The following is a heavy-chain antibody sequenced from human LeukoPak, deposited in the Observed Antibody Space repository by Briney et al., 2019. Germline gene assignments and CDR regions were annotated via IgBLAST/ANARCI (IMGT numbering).Heavy chain of an antibody. CDR3: ARDRRGSSGRGPHSFDY. J-gene: IGHJ4*02. V-gene: IGHV3-74*01. Sequence: PGGSLRLSCAASGFTFSSYWMHRVRQAPGKGLVWVSRINSDGSSTSYADSVKGRFTISRDNAKNTLYLQMNSLRAEDTAVYYCARDRRGSSGRGPHSFDYWGQGTLVTVSS. D-gene: IGHD6-6*01. CDR2: INSDGSST. CDR1: GFTFSSYW.